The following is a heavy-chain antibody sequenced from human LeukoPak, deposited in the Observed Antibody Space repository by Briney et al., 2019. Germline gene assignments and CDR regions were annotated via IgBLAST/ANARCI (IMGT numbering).Heavy chain of an antibody. CDR1: GGSISSSNW. J-gene: IGHJ4*02. CDR3: ARAFTYYYDSSGYCLDY. D-gene: IGHD3-22*01. CDR2: IYHSGST. V-gene: IGHV4-4*02. Sequence: PSETLSLTCAVSGGSISSSNWWSWVRQPPGKGLEWIGEIYHSGSTNYNQSLKSRVTISVDKSKNQFSLKLSSVTAADTAVYYCARAFTYYYDSSGYCLDYWGQGTLVTVSS.